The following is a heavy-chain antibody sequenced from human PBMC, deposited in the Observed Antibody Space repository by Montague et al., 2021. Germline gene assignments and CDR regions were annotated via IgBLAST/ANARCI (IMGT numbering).Heavy chain of an antibody. V-gene: IGHV4-59*08. CDR1: GGSISEFY. J-gene: IGHJ4*02. Sequence: SETLSLTCTVTGGSISEFYWSWIRQSPAKGLEWIGYIYDSGTTNYNPSLKSRVTISADTSMNQFSLNLRSVTAADTAVYFCARRLGISAAFDYWGQGTLVTVSS. CDR3: ARRLGISAAFDY. CDR2: IYDSGTT. D-gene: IGHD7-27*01.